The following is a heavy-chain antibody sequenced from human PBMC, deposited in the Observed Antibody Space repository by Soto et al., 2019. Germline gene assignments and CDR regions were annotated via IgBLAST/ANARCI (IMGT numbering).Heavy chain of an antibody. CDR3: ARLPRDCNKTSRYYADH. D-gene: IGHD3-3*01. CDR2: MYPGDSDT. CDR1: GYDFNTNW. J-gene: IGHJ4*02. Sequence: GESLKISCRGSGYDFNTNWFGWVRQLPGGGLEWVGIMYPGDSDTRYNPSLQGHVTLSVDVTVSTAFLQWRSLETSDTGMYFCARLPRDCNKTSRYYADHWGQGTQVTVSS. V-gene: IGHV5-51*01.